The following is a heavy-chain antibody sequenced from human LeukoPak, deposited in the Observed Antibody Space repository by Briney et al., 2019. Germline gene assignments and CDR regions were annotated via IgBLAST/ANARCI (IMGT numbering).Heavy chain of an antibody. CDR2: INHSGST. CDR1: GGSSSGYY. D-gene: IGHD3-10*01. Sequence: ASETLSLTCAVYGGSSSGYYWSWIRQPPGKGLEWIGEINHSGSTNYNPSLKSRVTISVDTSKNQFSLKLSSVTAADTAVYYCARANYGSGSYYNPADYWGQGTLVTVSS. V-gene: IGHV4-34*01. CDR3: ARANYGSGSYYNPADY. J-gene: IGHJ4*02.